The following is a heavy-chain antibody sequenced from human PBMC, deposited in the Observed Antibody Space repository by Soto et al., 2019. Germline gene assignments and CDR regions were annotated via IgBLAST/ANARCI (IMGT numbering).Heavy chain of an antibody. CDR3: GRDPRPYYDYVWGSSARDYLDY. Sequence: ASVKVSCKGCGDTCTSYGVSWVRKAPGQGLEWMGWISDYNGKKNYEKKLKGRVNMTTDTSKSTAYMELRSLRSDDTAVYYCGRDPRPYYDYVWGSSARDYLDYWG. CDR2: ISDYNGKK. J-gene: IGHJ4*01. D-gene: IGHD3-16*01. CDR1: GDTCTSYG. V-gene: IGHV1-18*04.